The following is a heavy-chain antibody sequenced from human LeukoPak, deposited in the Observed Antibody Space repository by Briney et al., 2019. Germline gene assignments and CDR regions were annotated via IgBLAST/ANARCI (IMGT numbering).Heavy chain of an antibody. Sequence: SETLSLTCTVSGGSISSSSYYWGWIRQPPGKGLEWIGSIYYSGSTYYNPSLKSRVTISVDTSKNQFSLKLSSVTAADTAVYYCAKGDEYSSSPFDYWGQGTLVTVSS. D-gene: IGHD6-13*01. V-gene: IGHV4-39*07. J-gene: IGHJ4*02. CDR2: IYYSGST. CDR3: AKGDEYSSSPFDY. CDR1: GGSISSSSYY.